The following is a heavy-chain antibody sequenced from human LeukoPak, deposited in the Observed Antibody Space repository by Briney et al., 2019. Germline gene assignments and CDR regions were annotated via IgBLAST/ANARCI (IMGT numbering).Heavy chain of an antibody. J-gene: IGHJ3*02. CDR1: GGSVSSGDYY. V-gene: IGHV4-30-4*01. Sequence: SETLSLTCTVSGGSVSSGDYYWSWIRQPPGKGLEWIGYIYYSGSTYYNPSLKSRVTISVDTSKNQFSLKLSSVTAADTAVYYCANGANCSGGSCYPAGAFDIWGQGTMVTVSS. CDR2: IYYSGST. CDR3: ANGANCSGGSCYPAGAFDI. D-gene: IGHD2-15*01.